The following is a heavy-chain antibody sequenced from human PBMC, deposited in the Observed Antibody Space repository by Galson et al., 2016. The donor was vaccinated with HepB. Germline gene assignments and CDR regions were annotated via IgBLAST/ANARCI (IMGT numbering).Heavy chain of an antibody. V-gene: IGHV3-30-3*01. Sequence: SLRLSCAASGYNFSNYDMHWVRQAPGKGLEWEAVISFDGSNKFYADSVKGRFTISRDNSKNTLYLQMNKLRIEDTAVYYCAAVANPSYWGQGTLVTVSS. CDR1: GYNFSNYD. D-gene: IGHD6-19*01. J-gene: IGHJ4*02. CDR3: AAVANPSY. CDR2: ISFDGSNK.